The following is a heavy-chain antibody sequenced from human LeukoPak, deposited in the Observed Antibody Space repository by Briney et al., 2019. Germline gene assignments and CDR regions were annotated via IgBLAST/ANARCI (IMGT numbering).Heavy chain of an antibody. D-gene: IGHD5-18*01. CDR2: MNPNSGNS. CDR1: GFTFTSHD. V-gene: IGHV1-8*01. Sequence: ASVKVSCKASGFTFTSHDYNWVRQATGQGLEWMGWMNPNSGNSGYAQKFQGRVTMTEDTSTDTAYMELSSLRSEDTAVYYCASVDTAMVEFDPWGQGTLVTVSS. CDR3: ASVDTAMVEFDP. J-gene: IGHJ5*02.